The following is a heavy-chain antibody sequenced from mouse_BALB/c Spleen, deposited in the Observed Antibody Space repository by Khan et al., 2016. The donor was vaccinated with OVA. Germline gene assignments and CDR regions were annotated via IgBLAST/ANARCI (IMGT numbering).Heavy chain of an antibody. D-gene: IGHD2-1*01. CDR1: GFAFSNYD. CDR2: ISSGGGST. CDR3: ARGWGGNFYYAMDY. Sequence: EVHLVESGGGLVKPGGSLKLSCAASGFAFSNYDMSWVRQTPEKRLEWVAYISSGGGSTYYPDTVKGRFTISRDNAKNTLYLQMSSLKSEDTAMYYCARGWGGNFYYAMDYWGQGTSVTVSS. J-gene: IGHJ4*01. V-gene: IGHV5-12-1*01.